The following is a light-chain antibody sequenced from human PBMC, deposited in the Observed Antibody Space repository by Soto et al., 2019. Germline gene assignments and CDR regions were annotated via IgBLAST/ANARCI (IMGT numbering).Light chain of an antibody. J-gene: IGLJ1*01. Sequence: QSALTQPPSASGSPGQSVTISCTGTSSDVGGYNYVSWYQQHPGKAPKLMIYEVSKRPSGVTDRFSGSKSGNTASLTVSGLQAEDAADYYCSSYAGSNAYVFGTGTKVTVL. CDR1: SSDVGGYNY. CDR3: SSYAGSNAYV. CDR2: EVS. V-gene: IGLV2-8*01.